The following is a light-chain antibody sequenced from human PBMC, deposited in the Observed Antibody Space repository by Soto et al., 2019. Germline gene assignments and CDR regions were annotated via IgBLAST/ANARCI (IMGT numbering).Light chain of an antibody. CDR3: QQYDSTPPT. CDR2: WAA. J-gene: IGKJ1*01. CDR1: QSVLYSSNNKNY. Sequence: DIVMTQSPDSLAVSLGERATINCKSSQSVLYSSNNKNYLAWYQQKPGQPPKLLIYWAATRESGVPDLSSGSGYGTDFALNISSLQAEDVAVYYCQQYDSTPPTFGQGTKVEIK. V-gene: IGKV4-1*01.